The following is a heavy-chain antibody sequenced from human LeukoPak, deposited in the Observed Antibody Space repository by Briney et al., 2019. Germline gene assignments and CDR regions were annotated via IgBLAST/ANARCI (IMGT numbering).Heavy chain of an antibody. Sequence: GGSLRLSCAASGFTFSNYWMHWVRQAPGKRLVGVSRINSDGRSTSYADSVKGRFTISRDNAKNTLYLQMNSLRAEDTAVYYCARGGGIAAALNWFEPWGQGTLVTVSS. CDR2: INSDGRST. D-gene: IGHD6-13*01. CDR3: ARGGGIAAALNWFEP. V-gene: IGHV3-74*01. J-gene: IGHJ5*02. CDR1: GFTFSNYW.